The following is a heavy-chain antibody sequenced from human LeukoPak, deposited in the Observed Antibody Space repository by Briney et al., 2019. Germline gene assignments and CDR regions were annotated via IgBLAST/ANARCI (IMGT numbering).Heavy chain of an antibody. V-gene: IGHV3-48*03. D-gene: IGHD3-10*01. J-gene: IGHJ4*02. Sequence: TWGSLRLSCAASGFTFSSYEMNWVRQAPGKGLEWVSYISSSGSTIYYADSVKGRFTISRDNAKNSLYLQMNSLRVEDTAVYYCAKLAKYFYGSETYYFFEHWGQGTPVTASS. CDR1: GFTFSSYE. CDR2: ISSSGSTI. CDR3: AKLAKYFYGSETYYFFEH.